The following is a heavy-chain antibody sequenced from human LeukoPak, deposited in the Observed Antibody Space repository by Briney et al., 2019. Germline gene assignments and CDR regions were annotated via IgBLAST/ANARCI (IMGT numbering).Heavy chain of an antibody. D-gene: IGHD6-19*01. J-gene: IGHJ4*02. V-gene: IGHV4-39*07. CDR3: ARLAVADTDY. Sequence: PSETLSLTCTVSGGSISSSSYYWGWIRQPPGKGLEWIGSIYYSGSTYYNPSLKSRVTISVDTSKNQFSLKLSSVTAADTAVYYCARLAVADTDYWGQGTLVTVSS. CDR2: IYYSGST. CDR1: GGSISSSSYY.